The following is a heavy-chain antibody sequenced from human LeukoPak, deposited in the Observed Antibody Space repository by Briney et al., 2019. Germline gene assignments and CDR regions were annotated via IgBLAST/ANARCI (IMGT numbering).Heavy chain of an antibody. J-gene: IGHJ4*02. CDR3: ARVPRSHRPSTYYY. V-gene: IGHV4-59*12. D-gene: IGHD2-2*01. Sequence: PSETLSLTCTVSGGSISSYYWSWIRQPPGKGLEWIGYIYYSGSTNFNPSLKSRVTISVDTSKNQFSLKLSSVTAADTAVYYCARVPRSHRPSTYYYWGQGTLVTASS. CDR2: IYYSGST. CDR1: GGSISSYY.